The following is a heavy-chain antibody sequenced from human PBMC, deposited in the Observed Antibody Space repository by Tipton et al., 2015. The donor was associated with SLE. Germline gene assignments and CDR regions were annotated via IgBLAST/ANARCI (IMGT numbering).Heavy chain of an antibody. J-gene: IGHJ3*01. V-gene: IGHV1-2*02. CDR1: GYKFTGYC. Sequence: QLVQSGAEVKVPGASVKVSCRASGYKFTGYCLHWVRQAPRRGLEWMGSINPDSGITNYADKFQGRVTMTRDTSVSTVFMEVNMLRSDDTAVYFCARDRDGFDLWGQGTLITVSS. CDR3: ARDRDGFDL. CDR2: INPDSGIT.